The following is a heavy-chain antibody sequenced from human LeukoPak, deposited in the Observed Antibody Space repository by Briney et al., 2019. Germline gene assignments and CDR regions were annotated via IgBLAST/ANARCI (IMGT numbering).Heavy chain of an antibody. D-gene: IGHD1-14*01. Sequence: ASVKVSCKASGYTFTGYYMHWVRQAPGQGLEWMGWINPNSGGTNYAQKFQGRVTMTRDTSISTAYMELSRLRPDDTAVYYCARDPEYEGVDAFDIWGQGTMVTVSS. CDR1: GYTFTGYY. V-gene: IGHV1-2*02. CDR2: INPNSGGT. CDR3: ARDPEYEGVDAFDI. J-gene: IGHJ3*02.